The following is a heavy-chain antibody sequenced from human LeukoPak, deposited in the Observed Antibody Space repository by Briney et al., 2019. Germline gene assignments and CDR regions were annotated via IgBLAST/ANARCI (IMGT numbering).Heavy chain of an antibody. CDR3: ARGSRATTYYDFWSGYYRNYYYGMDV. V-gene: IGHV4-34*01. CDR2: INHSRST. Sequence: SETLSLTCAVYGGSFSGYYWSWIRQPPGKGLEWIGEINHSRSTNYNPSLKSRVTISVDTSKNQFSLKLSSVTAADTAVYYCARGSRATTYYDFWSGYYRNYYYGMDVWGQGTTVTVSS. J-gene: IGHJ6*02. CDR1: GGSFSGYY. D-gene: IGHD3-3*01.